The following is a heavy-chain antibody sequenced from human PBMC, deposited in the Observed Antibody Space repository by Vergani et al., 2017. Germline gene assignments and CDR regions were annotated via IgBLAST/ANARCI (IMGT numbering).Heavy chain of an antibody. D-gene: IGHD3-16*01. Sequence: QVQLQESGPGLVKPSETLSLTCTVSGGSISSYYWSWIRQPPGKGLEWIGYIYYSGNGDSSSSLKSRVTISADTSKNQFSLRLTSVTAADTAVYYCASGKYYSDSTSHFRGRYFDVWGRGTLVTVPS. J-gene: IGHJ2*01. CDR3: ASGKYYSDSTSHFRGRYFDV. CDR2: IYYSGNG. CDR1: GGSISSYY. V-gene: IGHV4-59*08.